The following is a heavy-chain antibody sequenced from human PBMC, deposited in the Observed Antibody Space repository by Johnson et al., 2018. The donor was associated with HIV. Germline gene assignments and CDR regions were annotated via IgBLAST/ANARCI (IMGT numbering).Heavy chain of an antibody. J-gene: IGHJ3*02. CDR3: AKDRYGSSVYGYDAVDI. CDR2: IWYDGSNK. CDR1: GFTFSSYG. V-gene: IGHV3-33*06. D-gene: IGHD6-13*01. Sequence: VQLVESGGGVVQPGRSLRLSCAASGFTFSSYGMHWVRQAPGKGLEWVAVIWYDGSNKYYADSVEDRFTISRDNSKNTLYLQMDSLRAEDTAVYYCAKDRYGSSVYGYDAVDIWGQGTMVTVSS.